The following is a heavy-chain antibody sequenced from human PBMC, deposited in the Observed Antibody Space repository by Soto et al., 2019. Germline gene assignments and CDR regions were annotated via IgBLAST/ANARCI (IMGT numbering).Heavy chain of an antibody. D-gene: IGHD3-3*01. CDR2: IIPIFGTA. CDR1: GGTFSSYA. J-gene: IGHJ5*02. Sequence: SVKVSCKASGGTFSSYAISWVRQAPGQGLEWMGGIIPIFGTANYAQKFQGRVTITADESTSTAYMELSSLRSEDTAVCYCARQVVIISGWFDPWGQGTLVTVSS. CDR3: ARQVVIISGWFDP. V-gene: IGHV1-69*13.